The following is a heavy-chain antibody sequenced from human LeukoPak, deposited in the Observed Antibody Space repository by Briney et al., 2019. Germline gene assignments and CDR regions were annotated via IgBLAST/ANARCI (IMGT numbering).Heavy chain of an antibody. D-gene: IGHD1-1*01. Sequence: GGSLRLSCAASGFTFSSYWMHWVRQAPGKGLVWVSRINSDGSSTSYADSVKGRFTISRDNAKNTLYLQMNSLRAEDTALYYCAKDTERYYYYGMDVWGQGTTVTVSS. J-gene: IGHJ6*02. CDR2: INSDGSST. CDR1: GFTFSSYW. V-gene: IGHV3-74*01. CDR3: AKDTERYYYYGMDV.